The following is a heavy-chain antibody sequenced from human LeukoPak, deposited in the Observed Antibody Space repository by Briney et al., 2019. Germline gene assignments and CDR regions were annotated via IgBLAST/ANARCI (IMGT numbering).Heavy chain of an antibody. V-gene: IGHV3-30*02. Sequence: QPGGSLRLSCVVSGFTFTTYGMHWVRQAPGKGLEWVAFIRSDGSNKYYADSVKGRFTISRDNSKNTLFLQMNSLRPEDTAVYYCAKDRDLASWGQGTLVTVSS. CDR3: AKDRDLAS. CDR2: IRSDGSNK. CDR1: GFTFTTYG. J-gene: IGHJ5*02.